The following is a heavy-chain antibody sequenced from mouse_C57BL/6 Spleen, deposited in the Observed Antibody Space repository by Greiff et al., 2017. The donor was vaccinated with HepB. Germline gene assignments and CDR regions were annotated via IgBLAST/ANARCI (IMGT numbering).Heavy chain of an antibody. CDR1: GYAFSSSW. V-gene: IGHV1-82*01. J-gene: IGHJ1*03. CDR2: IYPGDGDT. D-gene: IGHD2-5*01. Sequence: VQLQQSGPELVKPGASVKISCKASGYAFSSSWMNWVKQRPGKGLEWIGRIYPGDGDTNYNGKFKGKATLTADKSSSTAYMQLSSLTSEDSAVYFCERYYSNYDWYFDVWGTGTTVTVSS. CDR3: ERYYSNYDWYFDV.